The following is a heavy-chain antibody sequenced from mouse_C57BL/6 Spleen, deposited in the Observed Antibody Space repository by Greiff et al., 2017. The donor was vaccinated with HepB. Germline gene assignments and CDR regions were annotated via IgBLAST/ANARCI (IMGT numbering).Heavy chain of an antibody. CDR2: IYPSDSET. D-gene: IGHD2-1*01. CDR3: ARGDYGNYAFYWYFDV. Sequence: VQLQQPGAELVRPGSSVKLSCKASGYTFTSYWMDWVKQRPGQGLEWIGNIYPSDSETHYNQKFKDKATLTVDKSSSTAYMQLSSLTSEDSAVYYCARGDYGNYAFYWYFDVWGTGTTVTVSS. V-gene: IGHV1-61*01. CDR1: GYTFTSYW. J-gene: IGHJ1*03.